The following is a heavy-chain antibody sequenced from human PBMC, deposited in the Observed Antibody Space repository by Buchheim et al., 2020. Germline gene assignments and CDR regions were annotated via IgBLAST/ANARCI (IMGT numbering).Heavy chain of an antibody. CDR1: GFTFSSYA. CDR2: ISYDGSNK. D-gene: IGHD6-6*01. Sequence: QVQLVESGGGVVQPGRSLRLSCAASGFTFSSYAMHWVRQAPGKGLEWVAVISYDGSNKYYADSVKGRFTISRDNAKNSLYLQMNSLRAEDTAVYYCARLRAARRHDDAFDIWGQGT. V-gene: IGHV3-30-3*01. CDR3: ARLRAARRHDDAFDI. J-gene: IGHJ3*02.